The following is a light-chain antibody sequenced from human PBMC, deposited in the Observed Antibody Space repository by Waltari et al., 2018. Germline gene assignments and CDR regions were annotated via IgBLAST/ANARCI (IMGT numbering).Light chain of an antibody. CDR3: QTWDSNVI. CDR1: TLGAKY. V-gene: IGLV3-1*01. CDR2: QDV. J-gene: IGLJ2*01. Sequence: SYDLTQPPSVSVAPGQTATITCSGDTLGAKYVSWYQIRPGQSPVMVIYQDVKRPSDIPERFSGSISGDTATLTISGTQAMDEADYYCQTWDSNVIFGGGTKLTVL.